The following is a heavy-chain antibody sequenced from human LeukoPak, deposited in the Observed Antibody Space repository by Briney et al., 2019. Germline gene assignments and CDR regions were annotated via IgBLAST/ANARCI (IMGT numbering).Heavy chain of an antibody. Sequence: SETLSLTCAVSGASISSSNYYWGWVRQSPGKGLEWIGNIYSSGNTYYNASLKSRVTMYIDTSKNQFSLKLSSVTAADTAMYYCAKSNGYGLIDYWGQGMLVTVSS. CDR3: AKSNGYGLIDY. CDR2: IYSSGNT. D-gene: IGHD5-12*01. J-gene: IGHJ4*02. V-gene: IGHV4-39*01. CDR1: GASISSSNYY.